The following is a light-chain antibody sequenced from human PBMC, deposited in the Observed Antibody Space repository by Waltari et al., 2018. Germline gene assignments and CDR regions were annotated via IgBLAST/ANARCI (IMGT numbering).Light chain of an antibody. CDR1: QSISTY. V-gene: IGKV1-39*01. Sequence: DIQMTQSPSSLSASVGDRVTITCRASQSISTYLKWYQQKQGKVPKLLIYAASSLQSGVPSRFRVSGSGTDFTLTISSLQPEDFATYYCQQSYSTPWTFGQGTKVEIK. CDR2: AAS. J-gene: IGKJ1*01. CDR3: QQSYSTPWT.